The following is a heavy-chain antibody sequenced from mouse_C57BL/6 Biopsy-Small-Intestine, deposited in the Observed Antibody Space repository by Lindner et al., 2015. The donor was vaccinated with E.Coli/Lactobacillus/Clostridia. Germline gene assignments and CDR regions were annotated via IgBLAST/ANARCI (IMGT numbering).Heavy chain of an antibody. V-gene: IGHV14-4*01. J-gene: IGHJ2*01. D-gene: IGHD2-5*01. CDR1: GFNIRDDY. Sequence: VQLQESGAELVRPGASVKLSCTASGFNIRDDYIHWVKQRPEQGLEWIGRIDPANGDTKFAPKFQDKATITADTSSNTAYLQLSNLTSEDSAVYYCATGANSNYDYWGQGTTLTVSS. CDR3: ATGANSNYDY. CDR2: IDPANGDT.